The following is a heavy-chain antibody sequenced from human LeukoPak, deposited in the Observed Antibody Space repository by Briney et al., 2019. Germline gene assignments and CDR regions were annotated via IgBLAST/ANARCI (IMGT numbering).Heavy chain of an antibody. V-gene: IGHV3-30*18. D-gene: IGHD3-10*01. Sequence: GRSLRLSCAASGFTFSSYGMHWVRQAPGKGLEWVAVISYDGSNKYYADSVEGRFTISRDNSKNTLYLQMNSLRAEDTAVYYCAKSPPGNYYGSGSYYNEGIDYWGQGTLVTVSS. J-gene: IGHJ4*02. CDR1: GFTFSSYG. CDR3: AKSPPGNYYGSGSYYNEGIDY. CDR2: ISYDGSNK.